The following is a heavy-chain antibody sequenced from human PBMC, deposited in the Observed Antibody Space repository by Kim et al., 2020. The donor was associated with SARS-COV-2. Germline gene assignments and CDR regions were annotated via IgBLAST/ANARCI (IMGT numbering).Heavy chain of an antibody. J-gene: IGHJ4*01. CDR1: GFDFGNFG. CDR3: ARLPHFSGARSYLWDY. V-gene: IGHV3-20*04. D-gene: IGHD3-10*01. Sequence: GGSLRLSCVASGFDFGNFGMSWVRQVPGKGLQWVSHINWNGGATSYADSVRGRFTISRDNAKNSLFLQINSLRTEDTAFYYCARLPHFSGARSYLWDYWGHGALITVSS. CDR2: INWNGGAT.